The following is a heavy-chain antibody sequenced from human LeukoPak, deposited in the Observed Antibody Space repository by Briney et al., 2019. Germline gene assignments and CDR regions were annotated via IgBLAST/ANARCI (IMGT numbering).Heavy chain of an antibody. CDR3: ARHGWFGELSLPDD. D-gene: IGHD3-10*01. CDR1: GGSISSYY. Sequence: PSETLSLTCTVSGGSISSYYWSWTRQPPGKGLEWIGYIYSSGSTNYNPSLKSRVTLSLDTSKNQFSLKLSSVTAADTAFYYCARHGWFGELSLPDDWGQGTLVTVSS. J-gene: IGHJ4*02. CDR2: IYSSGST. V-gene: IGHV4-59*08.